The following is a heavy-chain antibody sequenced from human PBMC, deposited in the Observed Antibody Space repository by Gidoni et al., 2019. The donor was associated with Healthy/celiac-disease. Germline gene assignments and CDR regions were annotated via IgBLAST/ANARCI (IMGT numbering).Heavy chain of an antibody. CDR1: GGSVSSGSYY. V-gene: IGHV4-61*01. Sequence: QVQLQESGPGLVKPSETLSLTCTVSGGSVSSGSYYWSWIRQPPGKGLEWIGYIYYSGSTNYNPSLKSRVTISVDTSKNQFSLKLSSVTAADTAVYYCARELATVTTLDYWGQGTLVTVSS. D-gene: IGHD4-17*01. CDR3: ARELATVTTLDY. CDR2: IYYSGST. J-gene: IGHJ4*02.